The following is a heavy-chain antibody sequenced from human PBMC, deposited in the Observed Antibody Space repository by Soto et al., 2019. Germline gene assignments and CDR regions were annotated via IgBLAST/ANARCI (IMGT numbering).Heavy chain of an antibody. J-gene: IGHJ4*02. V-gene: IGHV3-23*01. CDR2: ISGSGGST. Sequence: PRGSLRLSCAASGFTFSSYAMSWVRQAPGKGLEWVSAISGSGGSTYYADSVKGRFTISRDNSKNTLYLQMNSLRAEDTAVYYCAKRYSYGSYFDYWGQGTLVTVSS. CDR3: AKRYSYGSYFDY. CDR1: GFTFSSYA. D-gene: IGHD5-18*01.